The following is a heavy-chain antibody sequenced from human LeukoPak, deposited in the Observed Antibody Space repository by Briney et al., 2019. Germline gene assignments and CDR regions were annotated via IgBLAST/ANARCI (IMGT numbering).Heavy chain of an antibody. CDR3: ARSHHTYYDSSGYYY. V-gene: IGHV4-39*01. Sequence: SETLSLTXTVSGGSISSSSYYWGWIRQPPGKGLEWIGSIYYSGSTYYNPSLKSRVTISVDTSKNQFSLKLSSVTAADTAVYYCARSHHTYYDSSGYYYWGQGTLVTVSS. D-gene: IGHD3-22*01. CDR1: GGSISSSSYY. CDR2: IYYSGST. J-gene: IGHJ4*02.